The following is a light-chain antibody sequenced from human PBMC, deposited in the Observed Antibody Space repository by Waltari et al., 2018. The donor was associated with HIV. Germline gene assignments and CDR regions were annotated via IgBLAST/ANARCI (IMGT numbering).Light chain of an antibody. Sequence: QSALTQPPSASGSPGQSVTVSCTATTSAIGGYNYVSWYQQHPGKAPKLIIYEVTKRPSGVPDRFSGSKSGNTASLTVSGLQAEDEADYYCSSYAGTNKVFGGGTKLTV. J-gene: IGLJ3*02. CDR2: EVT. CDR3: SSYAGTNKV. V-gene: IGLV2-8*01. CDR1: TSAIGGYNY.